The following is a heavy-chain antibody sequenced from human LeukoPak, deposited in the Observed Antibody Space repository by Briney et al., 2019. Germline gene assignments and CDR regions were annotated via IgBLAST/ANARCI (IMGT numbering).Heavy chain of an antibody. Sequence: PGRSLRLSCAASGFTFNMYWMHWVRHAPGKGLVWVSRIQTDGSNIDYADSVKGRFTISRDNAQNTLYLQMNSLRPEDTAVYYCARAGGLDYWGQGALVTVSS. CDR1: GFTFNMYW. D-gene: IGHD1-14*01. V-gene: IGHV3-74*01. CDR3: ARAGGLDY. J-gene: IGHJ4*02. CDR2: IQTDGSNI.